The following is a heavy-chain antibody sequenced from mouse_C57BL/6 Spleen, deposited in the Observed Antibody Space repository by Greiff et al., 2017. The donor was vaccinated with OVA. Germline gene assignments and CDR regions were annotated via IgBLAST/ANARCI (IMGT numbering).Heavy chain of an antibody. CDR1: GYSFTDYN. J-gene: IGHJ4*01. D-gene: IGHD1-1*01. Sequence: VQLQQSGPELVKPGASVKISCKASGYSFTDYNMNWVKQSNGKSLEWIGVLNPNYGTTSYNQKFKGKATLTVDQSSSTADMQLNSLTSEDSAVYYCARADYYGSSYGYAMDYWGQGTSVTVSS. CDR2: LNPNYGTT. V-gene: IGHV1-39*01. CDR3: ARADYYGSSYGYAMDY.